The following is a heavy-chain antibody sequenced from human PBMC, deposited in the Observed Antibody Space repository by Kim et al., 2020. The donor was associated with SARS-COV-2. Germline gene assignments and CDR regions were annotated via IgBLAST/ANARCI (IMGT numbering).Heavy chain of an antibody. CDR2: ISYDGSNK. D-gene: IGHD6-13*01. Sequence: GGSLRLSCAASGFTFSSYAMHWVRQAPGKGLEWVAVISYDGSNKYYADSVKGRFTISRDNSKNTLYLQMNSLRAEDTAVYYCAREGGGIAAAGHYYYYGMDVWGQGTTVTVSS. V-gene: IGHV3-30*04. CDR1: GFTFSSYA. J-gene: IGHJ6*02. CDR3: AREGGGIAAAGHYYYYGMDV.